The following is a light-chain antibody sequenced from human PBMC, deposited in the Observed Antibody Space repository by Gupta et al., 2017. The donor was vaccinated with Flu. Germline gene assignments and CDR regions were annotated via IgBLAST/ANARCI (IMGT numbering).Light chain of an antibody. CDR3: AAWDDSLSGRGWV. J-gene: IGLJ3*02. CDR1: SSNIGSNY. V-gene: IGLV1-47*02. CDR2: SNN. Sequence: QSVLTQPPSASGTPGQRVTISCSGSSSNIGSNYVYWYQQLPGTAPKLLIYSNNQRPSGVPDRFSGAKSGTSASLEISGLRSEDEAEYYCAAWDDSLSGRGWVFGGGTKLTVL.